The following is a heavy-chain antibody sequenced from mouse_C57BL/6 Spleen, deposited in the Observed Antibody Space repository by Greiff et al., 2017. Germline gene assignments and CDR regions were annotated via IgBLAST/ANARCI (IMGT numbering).Heavy chain of an antibody. Sequence: EVQLQQSGAELVRPGASVKLSCTASGFNIKDYYMHWVKQRPEQGLEWIGRIDPEDGDTEYAPKFQGKATLTVATSSHTAYLQLSSLTSEDTAVYDCTTPGTYPCDYGGQGTTLTVSS. CDR1: GFNIKDYY. D-gene: IGHD4-1*01. CDR2: IDPEDGDT. V-gene: IGHV14-1*01. J-gene: IGHJ2*01. CDR3: TTPGTYPCDY.